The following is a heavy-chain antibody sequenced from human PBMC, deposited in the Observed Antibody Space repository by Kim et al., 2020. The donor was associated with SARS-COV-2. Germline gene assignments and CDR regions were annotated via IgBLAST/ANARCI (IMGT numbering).Heavy chain of an antibody. Sequence: GGSLRLSCAASGFSFGSYAMSWVRQAPGKGLEWVSSISGSGIRTNYADSVEGRFTISRDTSKNRLYLQMNSLRAEDTAVYYCAKVLGSIELWPYFDYWGQGTVVTVSS. CDR3: AKVLGSIELWPYFDY. V-gene: IGHV3-23*01. D-gene: IGHD3-16*01. CDR1: GFSFGSYA. CDR2: ISGSGIRT. J-gene: IGHJ4*02.